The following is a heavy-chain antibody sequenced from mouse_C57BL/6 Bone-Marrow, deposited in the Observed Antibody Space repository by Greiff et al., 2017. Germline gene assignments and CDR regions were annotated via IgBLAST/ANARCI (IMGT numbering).Heavy chain of an antibody. CDR2: ISSGGDYI. J-gene: IGHJ4*01. V-gene: IGHV5-9-1*02. CDR1: GFTFSSYA. Sequence: EVMLVESGEGLVKPGGSLKLSCAASGFTFSSYAMSWVRQTPEKRLEWVAYISSGGDYIYYAETVKGRFTISRDNARNTLYLQMSRLKSEETAVYYCTREGFSMDYWGQGTAVTVSS. CDR3: TREGFSMDY.